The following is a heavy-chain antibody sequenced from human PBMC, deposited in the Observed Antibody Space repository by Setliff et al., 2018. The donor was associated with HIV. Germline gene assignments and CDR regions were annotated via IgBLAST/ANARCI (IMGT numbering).Heavy chain of an antibody. J-gene: IGHJ4*01. V-gene: IGHV4-38-2*01. CDR2: IYTSGRS. CDR1: GYSISSGYY. D-gene: IGHD5-18*01. Sequence: SETLSLTCAVSGYSISSGYYWSWIRQPAGKGLEWIGHIYTSGRSYYNPSLKSRVTVSVDTSTNHLSLRLTSVTAADTAVYYCARQTSYDRGYSYCFDEWGHGTLVTVSS. CDR3: ARQTSYDRGYSYCFDE.